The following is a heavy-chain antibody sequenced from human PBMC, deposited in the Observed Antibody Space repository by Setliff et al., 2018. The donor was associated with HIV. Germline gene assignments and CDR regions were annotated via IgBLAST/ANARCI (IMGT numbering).Heavy chain of an antibody. Sequence: PSETLSLTCTVSGASSSSHYWSWIRQPPGKAPEWIGYVYNSGTTKYNPSLKSRVTISVDTSKNQFSLKLSSVTAADTAVYYCASLTTDRFLEWLFVYWGQGTLVTVSS. V-gene: IGHV4-4*08. CDR2: VYNSGTT. CDR1: GASSSSHY. D-gene: IGHD3-3*01. J-gene: IGHJ4*02. CDR3: ASLTTDRFLEWLFVY.